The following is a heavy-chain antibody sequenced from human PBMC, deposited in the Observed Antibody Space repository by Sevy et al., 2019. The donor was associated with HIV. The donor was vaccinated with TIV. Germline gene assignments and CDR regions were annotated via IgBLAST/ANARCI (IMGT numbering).Heavy chain of an antibody. CDR1: GFTFSNYW. D-gene: IGHD3-22*01. V-gene: IGHV3-74*01. Sequence: GGSLRLSCAGSGFTFSNYWMHWVRQAPGKGLVWVSRINSDGSSTSYADSVTGGFTISRDNAKNTLYLQMNSLRAEDTAVYYCARGPYYRDTNTYFFMHYWGQGTLVTVSS. J-gene: IGHJ4*02. CDR3: ARGPYYRDTNTYFFMHY. CDR2: INSDGSST.